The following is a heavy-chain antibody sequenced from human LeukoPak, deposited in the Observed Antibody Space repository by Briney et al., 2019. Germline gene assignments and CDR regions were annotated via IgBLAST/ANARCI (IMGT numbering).Heavy chain of an antibody. D-gene: IGHD1-26*01. CDR3: AKGGKWDVTPFDY. Sequence: GGSLRLSSAASGFTFTSYSMNWVHQAPGKGLEWVSTISGGGGSTYYADSVKGRFTISRDNSKNTLYLQVNSLRAEDTAVYYCAKGGKWDVTPFDYWGQGTLVTVSS. J-gene: IGHJ4*02. V-gene: IGHV3-23*01. CDR1: GFTFTSYS. CDR2: ISGGGGST.